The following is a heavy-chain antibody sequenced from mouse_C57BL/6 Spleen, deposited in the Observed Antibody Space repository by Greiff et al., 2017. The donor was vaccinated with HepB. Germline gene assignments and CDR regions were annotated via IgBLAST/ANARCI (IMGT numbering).Heavy chain of an antibody. D-gene: IGHD1-2*01. V-gene: IGHV3-6*01. CDR2: ISYDGSN. Sequence: EVKLQESGPGLVKPSQSLSLTCSVTGYSITSGYYWNWIRQFPGNKLEWMGYISYDGSNNYNPSLKNRISITRDTSKNQFFLKLNSVTTEDTATYYCARKGPTALMDYWGQGTSVTVSS. CDR1: GYSITSGYY. J-gene: IGHJ4*01. CDR3: ARKGPTALMDY.